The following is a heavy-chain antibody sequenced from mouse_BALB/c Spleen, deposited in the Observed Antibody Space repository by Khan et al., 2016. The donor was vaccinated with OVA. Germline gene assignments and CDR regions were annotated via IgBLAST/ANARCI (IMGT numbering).Heavy chain of an antibody. CDR2: INPHIGET. CDR3: TRIYRGDFDY. V-gene: IGHV1-20*02. Sequence: VQLQQSGPELVRPGASVKISCTASGYSFTGYFMNWVMQSHGKNLEWIGRINPHIGETYYNQRFKDKATLTVDESSSPAHMEFRSLASEDSAVYYCTRIYRGDFDYWGQGTTLTVSS. D-gene: IGHD2-13*01. CDR1: GYSFTGYF. J-gene: IGHJ2*01.